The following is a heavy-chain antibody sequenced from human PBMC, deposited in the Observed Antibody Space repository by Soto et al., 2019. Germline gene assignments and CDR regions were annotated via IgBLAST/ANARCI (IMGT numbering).Heavy chain of an antibody. CDR1: GYIFTSYN. CDR2: VNPDSGHT. J-gene: IGHJ6*03. V-gene: IGHV1-8*02. CDR3: ATSAPFSNAALECLYYVDV. Sequence: QVQLVQSGAEVKKPGASVKVSCKASGYIFTSYNINWVRQAAGHGLEWMGWVNPDSGHTVYAQKFQGRVTITRDTSIGKAHMELRSLTPEDTAVYYCATSAPFSNAALECLYYVDVWGKGASVTV. D-gene: IGHD4-4*01.